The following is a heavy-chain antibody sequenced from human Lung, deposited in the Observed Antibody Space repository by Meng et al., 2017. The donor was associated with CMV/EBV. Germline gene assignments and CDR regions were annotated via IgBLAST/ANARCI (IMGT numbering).Heavy chain of an antibody. CDR1: GFAFDTYG. V-gene: IGHV3-30*02. CDR3: AKDLLLFGGPNAYFDD. J-gene: IGHJ4*02. CDR2: IRHDASNK. D-gene: IGHD3-16*01. Sequence: GESLKISCAASGFAFDTYGMHWVRQAPGKRLEWVAFIRHDASNKFYGDSVRGRFTISRDNSKNTLYRQMNSLRAEETAMYYCAKDLLLFGGPNAYFDDWGQGTMVTVSS.